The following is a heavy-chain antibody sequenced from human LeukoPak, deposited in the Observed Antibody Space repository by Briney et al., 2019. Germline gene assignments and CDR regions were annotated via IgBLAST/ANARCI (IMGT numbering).Heavy chain of an antibody. J-gene: IGHJ4*02. V-gene: IGHV3-7*03. CDR1: GFMFSSNW. D-gene: IGHD5-24*01. CDR2: IKEDGAET. CDR3: AKEGRSLQTY. Sequence: GGSLRLSCAASGFMFSSNWMSWVRLAPGKGLEWVANIKEDGAETYYVDSVKGRFTISRDNAKNSLYLQMNSLRVEDTAVYYCAKEGRSLQTYWGQGALVTVSS.